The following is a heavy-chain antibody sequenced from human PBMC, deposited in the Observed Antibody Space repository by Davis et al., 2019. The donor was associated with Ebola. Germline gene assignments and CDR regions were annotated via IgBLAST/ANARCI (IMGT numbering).Heavy chain of an antibody. CDR3: ARVDRTRDNGNWFDP. Sequence: GESLKISCAASGFSVSTNYVSWVRQAPGKGLEWISVIHIGGGTYYADSVKGRFTISRHHSNNTLNLQMNSLRPEDTAIYYCARVDRTRDNGNWFDPWGQGTLVTVSS. CDR1: GFSVSTNY. J-gene: IGHJ5*02. D-gene: IGHD2-2*01. V-gene: IGHV3-53*04. CDR2: IHIGGGT.